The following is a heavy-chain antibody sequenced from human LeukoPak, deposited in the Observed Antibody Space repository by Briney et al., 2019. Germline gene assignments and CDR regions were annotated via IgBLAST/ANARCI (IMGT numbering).Heavy chain of an antibody. D-gene: IGHD6-19*01. J-gene: IGHJ4*02. Sequence: GGSLRLSCAASGFTFDDYAMHWVRQAPGKGLEWVSGISWNSGSIGYADSVKGRFTISRDNAKNSLYLQMNSLRTEDTALYYCAKAPNQGLVSRLFDYWGQGTLVTVSS. V-gene: IGHV3-9*01. CDR1: GFTFDDYA. CDR2: ISWNSGSI. CDR3: AKAPNQGLVSRLFDY.